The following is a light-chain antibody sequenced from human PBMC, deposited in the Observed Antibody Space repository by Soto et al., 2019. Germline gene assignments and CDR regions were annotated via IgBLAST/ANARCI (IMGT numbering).Light chain of an antibody. CDR1: SSNIGSNT. Sequence: SVLTQPPSASETPGQRVTISCSGSSSNIGSNTVNWYQQLPGTAPKLVVYSNNQRPSGVPDRFSGSKSGSSASLAISGLQSEDEADYYCAAWDDSLNAYVFGTGTRSPS. CDR2: SNN. CDR3: AAWDDSLNAYV. J-gene: IGLJ1*01. V-gene: IGLV1-44*01.